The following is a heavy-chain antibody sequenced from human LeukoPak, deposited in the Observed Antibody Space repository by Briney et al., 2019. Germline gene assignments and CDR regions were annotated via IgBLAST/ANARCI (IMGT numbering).Heavy chain of an antibody. Sequence: GGSLRLSCAASGFSFSDYSMNWVRQAPGKGLECVSYISSDSSTINYADSVKGRFTISRDNAENSLFLQMNSLRDEDTAVYYCARDYRYAFDIWGQGTMVTVSS. J-gene: IGHJ3*02. CDR2: ISSDSSTI. CDR1: GFSFSDYS. V-gene: IGHV3-48*02. CDR3: ARDYRYAFDI.